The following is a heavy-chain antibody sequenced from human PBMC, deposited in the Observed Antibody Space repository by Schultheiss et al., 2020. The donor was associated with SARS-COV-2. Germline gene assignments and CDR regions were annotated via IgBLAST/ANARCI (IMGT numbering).Heavy chain of an antibody. CDR2: IYYSGST. V-gene: IGHV4-31*11. CDR3: ARVRAGYSLNWFDP. Sequence: SQTLSLTCAVYGGSFSGYYWSWIRQHPGKGLEWIGYIYYSGSTYYNPSLKSRVTISVDTSKNQFSLKLSSVTAADTAVYYCARVRAGYSLNWFDPWGQGTLVTVSS. CDR1: GGSFSGYY. D-gene: IGHD6-13*01. J-gene: IGHJ5*02.